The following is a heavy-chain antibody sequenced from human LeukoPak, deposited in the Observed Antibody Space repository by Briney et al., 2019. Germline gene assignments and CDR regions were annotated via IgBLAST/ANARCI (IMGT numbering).Heavy chain of an antibody. V-gene: IGHV3-53*01. CDR2: IYSGGTI. CDR1: GFSVRTSY. CDR3: VRAVHHLFYSDSSGYYGDAFDV. J-gene: IGHJ3*01. D-gene: IGHD3-22*01. Sequence: GGSLRLSCAASGFSVRTSYMSWVRQAPGKGLEWGSVIYSGGTIRYADSVKGRFTISRDNSRDTLHLQMKSLRVDDTAVYYCVRAVHHLFYSDSSGYYGDAFDVWGQGTVVTVSS.